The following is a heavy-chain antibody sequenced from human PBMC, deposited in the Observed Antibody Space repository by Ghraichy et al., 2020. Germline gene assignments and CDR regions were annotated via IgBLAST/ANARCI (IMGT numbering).Heavy chain of an antibody. V-gene: IGHV3-7*01. J-gene: IGHJ3*02. CDR2: IKADGSEK. D-gene: IGHD1-26*01. CDR1: GFTFNKYW. Sequence: GESLNISCAASGFTFNKYWMSWVRQAPGKGLEWVANIKADGSEKYYAESLKGRFTISRDNTKRSLFLQLNSLRAEDTAVYYCARDYGGRYEDDAFAIWVQGTMVTVGS. CDR3: ARDYGGRYEDDAFAI.